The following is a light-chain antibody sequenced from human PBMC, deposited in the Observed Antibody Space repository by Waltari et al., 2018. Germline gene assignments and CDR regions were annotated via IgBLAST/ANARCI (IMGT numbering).Light chain of an antibody. Sequence: QAVLTQPSSFSASPGASASLTCTLRSGINVGTYRIYWYQQKPGSHPQYLLRYKSDSDKQQGSGVPSRFSGSKDASANAGILLISGLQSEDEADYYCMIWHSSAWVFGGGTKLTVL. CDR2: YKSDSDK. J-gene: IGLJ3*02. CDR3: MIWHSSAWV. CDR1: SGINVGTYR. V-gene: IGLV5-45*03.